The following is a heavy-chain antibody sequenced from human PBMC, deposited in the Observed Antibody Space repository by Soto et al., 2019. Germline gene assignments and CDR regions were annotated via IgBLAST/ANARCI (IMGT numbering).Heavy chain of an antibody. Sequence: GESLKISCKGSGYSFTSYWIGWVRQMPGKGLEWMGIIYPGDSDTRYSPSFQGQVTISADKSISTAYLQWSSLKASDTAMYYCASPHCSSTSCLTPDAFDIWGQGTMVT. J-gene: IGHJ3*02. CDR1: GYSFTSYW. D-gene: IGHD2-2*01. V-gene: IGHV5-51*01. CDR2: IYPGDSDT. CDR3: ASPHCSSTSCLTPDAFDI.